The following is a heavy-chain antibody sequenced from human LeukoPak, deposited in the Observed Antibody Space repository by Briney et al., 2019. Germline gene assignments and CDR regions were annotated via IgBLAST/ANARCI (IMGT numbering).Heavy chain of an antibody. D-gene: IGHD3-16*01. J-gene: IGHJ3*02. V-gene: IGHV1-18*01. CDR1: GYTFTSYD. Sequence: ASVKVSCKASGYTFTSYDISWVRQAPGQGLEWMGWISAYNGNTNCAQKLQGRVTMTTDTSTSTAYMELRSLRSDDTAVYYCASNIDDAAFDIWGQGTMVTVSS. CDR2: ISAYNGNT. CDR3: ASNIDDAAFDI.